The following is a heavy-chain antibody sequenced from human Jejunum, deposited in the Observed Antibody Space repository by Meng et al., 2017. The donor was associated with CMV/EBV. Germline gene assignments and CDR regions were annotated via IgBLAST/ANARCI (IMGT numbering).Heavy chain of an antibody. CDR3: AKTARLFDY. V-gene: IGHV3-11*05. D-gene: IGHD6-25*01. Sequence: HVQLAESGGGLVTPGGSLILSCVASGFTFTDYYMSWIRQAPGRGLECISYISPNSADTNYADSVKGRFTISRDNARNSLYLQMDSLTVEDSAVYYCAKTARLFDYWGQGTLVTVSS. CDR2: ISPNSADT. CDR1: GFTFTDYY. J-gene: IGHJ4*02.